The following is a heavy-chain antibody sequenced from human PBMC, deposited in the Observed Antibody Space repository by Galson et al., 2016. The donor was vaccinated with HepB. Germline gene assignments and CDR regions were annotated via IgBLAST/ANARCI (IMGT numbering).Heavy chain of an antibody. CDR2: DSMDGRRK. J-gene: IGHJ4*02. Sequence: LRLSCAGSGFLFRSYGMHWVRQAPGKGLEWVAADSMDGRRKFYSDSVKGRFTISRDNSNNMLFLQMDSLRPDDTAVYYCAKRHEYCPPVGCSVDYWGQGALVTVSS. D-gene: IGHD2/OR15-2a*01. CDR1: GFLFRSYG. V-gene: IGHV3-30*18. CDR3: AKRHEYCPPVGCSVDY.